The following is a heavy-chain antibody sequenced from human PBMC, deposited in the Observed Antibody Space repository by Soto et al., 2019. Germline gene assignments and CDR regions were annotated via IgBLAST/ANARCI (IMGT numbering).Heavy chain of an antibody. CDR3: ARVRTSQWPVYYHGMDV. D-gene: IGHD6-19*01. Sequence: AASVKVSCKASGHTLSSYAISWVRQAPGQGLEWMGGIYADNGNTNYAQEFQGRVTITTDTSTSTAYMELRSLRSEDTAVYYRARVRTSQWPVYYHGMDVWGQGTTVTVSS. J-gene: IGHJ6*02. CDR2: IYADNGNT. V-gene: IGHV1-18*01. CDR1: GHTLSSYA.